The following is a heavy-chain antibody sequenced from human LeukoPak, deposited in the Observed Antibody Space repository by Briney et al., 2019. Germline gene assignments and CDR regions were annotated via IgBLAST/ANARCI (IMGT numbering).Heavy chain of an antibody. D-gene: IGHD5-12*01. J-gene: IGHJ6*02. V-gene: IGHV4-30-2*01. CDR3: ARGRPYSGYYYGMDV. Sequence: SETLSLTCAVSGGSISSGGYSWSWIRQPPGKGLEWIGYIYHSGSTYYNPSLKSRVTISVDRSKNQFSLKLSSVTAADTAVYYCARGRPYSGYYYGMDVWGQGTTVTVSS. CDR1: GGSISSGGYS. CDR2: IYHSGST.